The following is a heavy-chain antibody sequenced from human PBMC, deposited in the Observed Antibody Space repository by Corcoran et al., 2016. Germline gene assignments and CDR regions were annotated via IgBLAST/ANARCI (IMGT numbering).Heavy chain of an antibody. CDR3: AREYYEGIAVAGTEGFDY. V-gene: IGHV1-46*01. CDR1: GYTFTSYY. D-gene: IGHD6-19*01. CDR2: INPSGGST. J-gene: IGHJ4*02. Sequence: QVQLVQSGAEVKKPGASVKVSCKASGYTFTSYYMHWVRQAPGQGLEWMGIINPSGGSTSYAQKFQGRVTMTRDTSTSTVYMTLSSLRSEDTAVYYCAREYYEGIAVAGTEGFDYWGQGTLVTVSS.